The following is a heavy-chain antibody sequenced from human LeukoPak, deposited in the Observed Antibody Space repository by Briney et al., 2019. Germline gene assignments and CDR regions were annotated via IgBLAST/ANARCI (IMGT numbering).Heavy chain of an antibody. CDR2: IKQDGSEK. CDR1: GFTFSSYW. J-gene: IGHJ3*02. D-gene: IGHD3-22*01. Sequence: GGSLRLACAASGFTFSSYWMRWVRQAPGEGREWVANIKQDGSEKYYVDSVKGRFTLSRDNAKNSLYLQMNSLRPEDTAVYYCARNYYDRSGHRDDAFDIWGQGTMVTVSS. V-gene: IGHV3-7*01. CDR3: ARNYYDRSGHRDDAFDI.